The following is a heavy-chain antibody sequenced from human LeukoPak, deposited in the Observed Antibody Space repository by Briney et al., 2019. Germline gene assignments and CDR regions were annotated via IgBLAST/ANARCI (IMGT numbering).Heavy chain of an antibody. D-gene: IGHD5-24*01. V-gene: IGHV4-59*08. CDR2: IYYSGST. CDR1: GGSISGYY. J-gene: IGHJ4*02. Sequence: SETLSLTCTVSGGSISGYYWSWIRQPPGKGLEWIGNIYYSGSTNYNPSLESRITMSVDTSKNRFSLKVSSVTAADTAVFYCARYHHYQRDFDYWGQGTLVTVSS. CDR3: ARYHHYQRDFDY.